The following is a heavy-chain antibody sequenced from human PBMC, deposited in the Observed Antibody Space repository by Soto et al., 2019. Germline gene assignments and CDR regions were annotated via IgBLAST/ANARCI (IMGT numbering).Heavy chain of an antibody. CDR3: ARVAGYCSSTSCYDWFDP. V-gene: IGHV4-4*02. CDR2: IYHSGST. D-gene: IGHD2-2*01. CDR1: SGSISSSNW. J-gene: IGHJ5*02. Sequence: SETLSLTCAVSSGSISSSNWWSWVRQPPGKGLEWIGEIYHSGSTNYNPSLKSRVTISVDKSKNQFSLKLSSVTAADTAVYYCARVAGYCSSTSCYDWFDPWGQGTLVTVSS.